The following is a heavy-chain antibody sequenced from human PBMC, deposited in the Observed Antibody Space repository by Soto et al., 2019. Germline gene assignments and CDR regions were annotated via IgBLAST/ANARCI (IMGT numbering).Heavy chain of an antibody. D-gene: IGHD3-22*01. V-gene: IGHV3-21*01. CDR1: GFTFSSYA. CDR3: VRARSTDSRPDY. CDR2: ITSSSSYI. J-gene: IGHJ4*02. Sequence: GGSLRLSCAASGFTFSSYAMSWVRQAPGKGLEWVSAITSSSSYIYYEDSLKGRFTISRDNAKNSLFLQLDSLRAEDTAVYFCVRARSTDSRPDYWGQGTLVTVSS.